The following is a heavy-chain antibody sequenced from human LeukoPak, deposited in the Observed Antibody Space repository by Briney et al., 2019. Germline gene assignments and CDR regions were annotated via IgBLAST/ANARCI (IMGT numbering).Heavy chain of an antibody. D-gene: IGHD6-13*01. V-gene: IGHV3-30-3*01. J-gene: IGHJ4*02. CDR2: ISYDGSNK. Sequence: PGRSLRLSCAASGFTFSSYAMHWVRQAPGKGLEWVAVISYDGSNKYYADSVKGRFTISRDNSKNTLYLQMNSLRAEDTAVYYCARVPPKTKAAAGTGVDYWGQGTLVTASS. CDR1: GFTFSSYA. CDR3: ARVPPKTKAAAGTGVDY.